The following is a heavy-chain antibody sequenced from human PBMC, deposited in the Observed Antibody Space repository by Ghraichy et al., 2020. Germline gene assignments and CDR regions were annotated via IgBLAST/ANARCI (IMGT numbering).Heavy chain of an antibody. Sequence: GGSLRLSCAASGFTFSSYWMHWVRQAPGKGLVWVSRINSDGSSTSYADSVKGRFTISRDNAKNTLYLQMNSLRAEDTAVYYCARAGRYFDQYGMDVWGQGTTVTVSS. CDR3: ARAGRYFDQYGMDV. V-gene: IGHV3-74*01. CDR2: INSDGSST. D-gene: IGHD3-9*01. CDR1: GFTFSSYW. J-gene: IGHJ6*02.